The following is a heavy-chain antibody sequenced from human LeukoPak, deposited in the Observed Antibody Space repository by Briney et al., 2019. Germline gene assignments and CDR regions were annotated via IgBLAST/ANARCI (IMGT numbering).Heavy chain of an antibody. CDR3: ARDFQGYDLPIYGMDV. Sequence: ASVKVSCKASGYTFTSYGISWVRQAPGQGLEWMGWISAYNGNTNYAQKLQGRVTMTTGTSTSTAYMELRSLRSDDTAVYYCARDFQGYDLPIYGMDVWGQGTTVTVSS. CDR2: ISAYNGNT. D-gene: IGHD5-12*01. J-gene: IGHJ6*02. V-gene: IGHV1-18*01. CDR1: GYTFTSYG.